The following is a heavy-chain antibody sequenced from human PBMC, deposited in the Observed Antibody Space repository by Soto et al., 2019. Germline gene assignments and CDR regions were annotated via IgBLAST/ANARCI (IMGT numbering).Heavy chain of an antibody. Sequence: GGSLRLSCAASDFTFSNAWINWVRQAPGKGLEWVAVISYDGSNKYYADSVKGRFTISRDNSKNTLYLQMNSLRAEDTAVYYCARDRISSSSWYLGGAFDIWGQGTMVTVSS. CDR3: ARDRISSSSWYLGGAFDI. J-gene: IGHJ3*02. V-gene: IGHV3-30-3*01. CDR1: DFTFSNAW. CDR2: ISYDGSNK. D-gene: IGHD6-13*01.